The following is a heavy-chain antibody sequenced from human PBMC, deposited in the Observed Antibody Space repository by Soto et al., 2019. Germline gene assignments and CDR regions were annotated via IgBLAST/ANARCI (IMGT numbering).Heavy chain of an antibody. CDR2: ITSNGGNT. V-gene: IGHV3-64*01. CDR3: ARRIPFGYGMDV. J-gene: IGHJ6*02. D-gene: IGHD2-21*01. Sequence: EVQLVESGGGLVQPGGSLRLSCAASGFTFSSYAMHWVRQAPGKGLEYVSGITSNGGNTDYASSVKGRFTISRDNSKNTLYLQMGSLRAEDMAVYYCARRIPFGYGMDVWSQGTTVTVSS. CDR1: GFTFSSYA.